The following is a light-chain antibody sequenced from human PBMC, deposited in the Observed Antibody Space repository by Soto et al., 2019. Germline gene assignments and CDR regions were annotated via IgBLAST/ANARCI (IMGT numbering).Light chain of an antibody. Sequence: QSALTQPPSASGSPGQSVTISCTGTSSDVGGYNYVSWYQQHPGKAPKLMLYEVSTRPSGVPDRFSGSKSGNTASLTVSGLQAEDEADYYCQSYDSTLSARYVFGTGTKLTVL. J-gene: IGLJ1*01. CDR2: EVS. CDR3: QSYDSTLSARYV. V-gene: IGLV2-8*01. CDR1: SSDVGGYNY.